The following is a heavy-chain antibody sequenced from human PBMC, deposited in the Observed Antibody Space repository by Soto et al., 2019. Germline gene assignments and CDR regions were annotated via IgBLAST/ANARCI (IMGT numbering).Heavy chain of an antibody. J-gene: IGHJ4*02. Sequence: SETLSLTCTVSVGSVSTYYWSCIRHSPGKGLQWIGYIFYNGGTAYNPSLKSRVTMSLDMSKKQFSLKLTSVTAADTAAYYCVRVKLVNKVIEDLGQGTLDIVS. CDR3: VRVKLVNKVIED. CDR2: IFYNGGT. CDR1: VGSVSTYY. V-gene: IGHV4-59*02. D-gene: IGHD3-10*01.